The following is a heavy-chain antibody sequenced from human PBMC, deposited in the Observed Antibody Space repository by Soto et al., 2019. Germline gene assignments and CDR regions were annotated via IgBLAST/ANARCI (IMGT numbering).Heavy chain of an antibody. CDR3: SIGVTVFGLVSRFWFDP. CDR2: IYNSGIT. J-gene: IGHJ5*02. CDR1: GGSISSGDYS. D-gene: IGHD3-3*01. Sequence: PSETLSLTCTVSGGSISSGDYSWSWVRQSPGKGLEWIGHIYNSGITYYNPSLKSRVVISIETSRNQFSLRLNSLTAADRSVYFCSIGVTVFGLVSRFWFDPWGQGTVVTVSS. V-gene: IGHV4-30-4*01.